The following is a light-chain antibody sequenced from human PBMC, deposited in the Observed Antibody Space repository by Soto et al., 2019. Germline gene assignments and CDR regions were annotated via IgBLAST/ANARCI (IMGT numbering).Light chain of an antibody. J-gene: IGLJ1*01. CDR3: CSYAGSYTHYV. Sequence: QSALTQPRSVSGSPGQSVTISCTLTSSEVGGYNYVSWYQQHPGKAPKLMIYDVSKRPSGVPERFSGSKSSTTASLTISGLEDEDEAYYYCCSYAGSYTHYVFGTGTKLTVL. V-gene: IGLV2-11*01. CDR2: DVS. CDR1: SSEVGGYNY.